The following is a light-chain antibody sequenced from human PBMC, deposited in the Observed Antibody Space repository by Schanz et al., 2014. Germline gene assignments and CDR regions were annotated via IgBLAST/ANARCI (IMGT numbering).Light chain of an antibody. CDR1: SSDIGGYIF. J-gene: IGLJ2*01. CDR3: CSYGGSSSFVV. Sequence: QSVLTQPPSASGSPGQSVTISCTGTSSDIGGYIFVSWYQQHPGKAPKLMIYEVNKRPSGVPVRFSGSKSGNTASLTIFGLQAEDEAGYYCCSYGGSSSFVVFGGGTKLTVL. CDR2: EVN. V-gene: IGLV2-8*01.